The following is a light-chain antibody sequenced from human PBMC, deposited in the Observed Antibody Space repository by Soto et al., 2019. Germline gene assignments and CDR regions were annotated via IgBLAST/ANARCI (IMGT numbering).Light chain of an antibody. CDR3: QQSYNTLTFT. V-gene: IGKV1-39*01. CDR2: AAS. J-gene: IGKJ3*01. CDR1: QSISSY. Sequence: DIRMTQSPSSLSASVGDRVTITCRASQSISSYLNWYQQKPGKAPKLLIYAASRLQSGVPSRFSGSGSGTDFTLTISSLQPEDFATYYCQQSYNTLTFTFGPGTKVDIK.